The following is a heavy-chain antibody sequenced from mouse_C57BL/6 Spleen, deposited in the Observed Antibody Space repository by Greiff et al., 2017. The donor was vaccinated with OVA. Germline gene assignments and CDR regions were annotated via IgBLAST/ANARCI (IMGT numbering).Heavy chain of an antibody. CDR1: GFSLTSYG. D-gene: IGHD2-1*01. Sequence: VQRVESGPGLVQPSQSLSITCTVSGFSLTSYGVHWVRQSPGKGLEWLGVIWRGGSTDYNAAFMSRLSITKDNSKSQVFFKMNSLQADDTAIYYCAKKDYGNFYAMDYWGQGTSVTVSS. J-gene: IGHJ4*01. CDR3: AKKDYGNFYAMDY. CDR2: IWRGGST. V-gene: IGHV2-5*01.